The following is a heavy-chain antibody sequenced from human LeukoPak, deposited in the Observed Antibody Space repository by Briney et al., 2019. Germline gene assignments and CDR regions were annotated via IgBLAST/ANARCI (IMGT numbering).Heavy chain of an antibody. CDR1: GFTFSSYG. Sequence: GGSLRLSCAASGFTFSSYGMHWVRQAPGKGLEWVAFIRYDGSNKYYADSVKGRFTISRDNSKNTLYLQMNSLRAEDTAVYYCAKGLLWFGELLYEGPDYWGQGTLVTVSS. D-gene: IGHD3-10*01. CDR2: IRYDGSNK. CDR3: AKGLLWFGELLYEGPDY. V-gene: IGHV3-30*02. J-gene: IGHJ4*02.